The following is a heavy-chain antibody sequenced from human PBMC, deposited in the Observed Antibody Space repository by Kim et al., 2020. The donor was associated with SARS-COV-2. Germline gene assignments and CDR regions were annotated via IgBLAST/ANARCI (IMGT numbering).Heavy chain of an antibody. D-gene: IGHD3-22*01. J-gene: IGHJ3*02. CDR2: INHSGST. CDR3: ARRRNYYDSSGYYYDAFDI. CDR1: GGSFSGYY. Sequence: SETLSLTCAVYGGSFSGYYWSWIRQPPGKGLEWIGEINHSGSTNYNPSLKSRVTISVDTSKNQFSLKLSSVTAADTAVYYCARRRNYYDSSGYYYDAFDIWGQGTMVTVSS. V-gene: IGHV4-34*01.